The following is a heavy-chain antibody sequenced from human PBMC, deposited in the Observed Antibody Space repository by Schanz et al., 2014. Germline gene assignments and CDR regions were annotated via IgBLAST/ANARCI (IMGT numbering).Heavy chain of an antibody. D-gene: IGHD2-2*01. Sequence: QVQLVEFGGGVVQPGRSLRLSCAASGFTFSSYGMHWVRQAPGKGLEWVAAMSYDGSIKYYGDSVKGRFTISRDNSKNTLYLHMNTLRSEDTAVYYCAKDSTHIDIVLVPTAIDYWGQGTLVTDSS. CDR3: AKDSTHIDIVLVPTAIDY. CDR1: GFTFSSYG. J-gene: IGHJ4*02. V-gene: IGHV3-30*18. CDR2: MSYDGSIK.